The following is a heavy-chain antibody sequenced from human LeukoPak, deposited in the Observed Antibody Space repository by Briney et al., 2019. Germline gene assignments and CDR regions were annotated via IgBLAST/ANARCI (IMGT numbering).Heavy chain of an antibody. Sequence: GGSLRLSFTDSGVTFSNNHMSWVRQAPGKGLEWVSVIDSRDNTYHADSVKGRFTISRHTSKNTLYLQMNSLRAEDTAVYYCARKSTQLRGASDPWGPGTLVTVSS. D-gene: IGHD1-1*01. CDR1: GVTFSNNH. J-gene: IGHJ5*02. CDR3: ARKSTQLRGASDP. CDR2: IDSRDNT. V-gene: IGHV3-53*04.